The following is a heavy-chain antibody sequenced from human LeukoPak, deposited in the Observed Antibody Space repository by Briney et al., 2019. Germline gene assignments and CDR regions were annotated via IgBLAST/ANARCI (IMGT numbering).Heavy chain of an antibody. J-gene: IGHJ5*02. V-gene: IGHV3-30-3*01. CDR1: GFTFSRNS. Sequence: GRSLRLSCAVSGFTFSRNSMHWVRQAPGKGLEWVADISYDGNNKRYADSVKGRFTISRDNSKNTLYLQMNSLRPEDTAVYFCAREALTGSWHWFDPWGQGTLVTVSS. D-gene: IGHD2-15*01. CDR3: AREALTGSWHWFDP. CDR2: ISYDGNNK.